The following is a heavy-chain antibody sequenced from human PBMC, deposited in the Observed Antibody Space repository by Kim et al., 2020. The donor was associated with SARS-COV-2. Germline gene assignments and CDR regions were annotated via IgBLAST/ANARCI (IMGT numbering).Heavy chain of an antibody. CDR3: ARGSPIHLGYSSSWYYWFDP. CDR1: GGSISSSNW. J-gene: IGHJ5*02. D-gene: IGHD6-13*01. CDR2: IYHSGST. V-gene: IGHV4-4*02. Sequence: SETLSLTCAVSGGSISSSNWWSWVRQPPGKGLEWIGEIYHSGSTNYNPSLKSRVTISVDKSKNQFSLKLSSVTAADTAVYYCARGSPIHLGYSSSWYYWFDPWGQGTLVTVSS.